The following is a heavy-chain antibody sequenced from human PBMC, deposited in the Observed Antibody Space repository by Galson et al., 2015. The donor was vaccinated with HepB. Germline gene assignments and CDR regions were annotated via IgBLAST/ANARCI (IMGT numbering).Heavy chain of an antibody. V-gene: IGHV1-69*13. D-gene: IGHD6-13*01. Sequence: SVKVSCKASGGTFSSYAISWVRQAPGQGLEWMGGIIPIYGQANYAQKFQGRVTITADESTSTAYMDLSSLRSEATAVYYCARGQAVAGTWWFDPWGQGTLVTVFS. J-gene: IGHJ5*02. CDR1: GGTFSSYA. CDR3: ARGQAVAGTWWFDP. CDR2: IIPIYGQA.